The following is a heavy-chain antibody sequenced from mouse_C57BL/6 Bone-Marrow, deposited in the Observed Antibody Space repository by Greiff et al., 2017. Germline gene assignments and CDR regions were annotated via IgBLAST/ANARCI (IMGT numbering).Heavy chain of an antibody. Sequence: EVQLQQSGPELVKPGASVKISCKASGYSFTDYNMNWVKQSKGKSLEWIGVSNPNYGTTSYYQKFKGKATLTVDQPTSTAYMQLNSLTSEDSAVYYCTYDDYVPYDCWGQGTTLTVSS. J-gene: IGHJ2*01. CDR2: SNPNYGTT. V-gene: IGHV1-39*01. CDR3: TYDDYVPYDC. D-gene: IGHD2-4*01. CDR1: GYSFTDYN.